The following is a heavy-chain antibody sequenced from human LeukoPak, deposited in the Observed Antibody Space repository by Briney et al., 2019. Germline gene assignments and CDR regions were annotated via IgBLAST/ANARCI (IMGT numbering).Heavy chain of an antibody. CDR1: GGSISSYY. Sequence: SETLSLTCTVSGGSISSYYWNWIRQPPGKGLEWIGYIYYSGITNYNPSLKSRVTISVDTSKSQFSLKLSSVTAADTAVYYCARAGRWEGRPHAFDTWGQGTMVTASS. D-gene: IGHD1-26*01. V-gene: IGHV4-59*01. J-gene: IGHJ3*02. CDR3: ARAGRWEGRPHAFDT. CDR2: IYYSGIT.